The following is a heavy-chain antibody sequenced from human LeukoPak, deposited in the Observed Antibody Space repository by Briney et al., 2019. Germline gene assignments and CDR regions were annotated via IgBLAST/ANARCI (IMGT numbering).Heavy chain of an antibody. CDR3: ARSYYYDSSGYSFDY. V-gene: IGHV4-59*01. CDR2: IYYSGST. CDR1: GGSISSYY. J-gene: IGHJ4*02. Sequence: SETLSLTCTVSGGSISSYYWSWIRQPPAKGREWIGYIYYSGSTNYNPSLKSRVTISVDTSKNQFSLKLSSVTAADTAVYYCARSYYYDSSGYSFDYWGQGTLVTVSS. D-gene: IGHD3-22*01.